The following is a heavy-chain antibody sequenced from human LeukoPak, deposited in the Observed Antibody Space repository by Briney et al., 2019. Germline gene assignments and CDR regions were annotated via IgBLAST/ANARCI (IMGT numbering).Heavy chain of an antibody. CDR2: IYSGGST. D-gene: IGHD5-18*01. V-gene: IGHV3-53*01. J-gene: IGHJ5*02. CDR3: ARELYSYGSNWFDP. CDR1: GFTVSSNY. Sequence: GGSLRLSCAASGFTVSSNYMSWVRQAPGKGLEWVSVIYSGGSTYYADSVKGRFTISRDNSKNTLYLQMNSLRAEDTAVYYCARELYSYGSNWFDPWGQGTLVTVSS.